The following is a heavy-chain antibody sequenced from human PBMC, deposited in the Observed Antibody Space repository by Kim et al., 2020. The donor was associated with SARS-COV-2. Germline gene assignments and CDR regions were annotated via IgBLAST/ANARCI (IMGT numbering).Heavy chain of an antibody. CDR1: GGSISSSKW. D-gene: IGHD6-13*01. Sequence: SETLSLTCAVSGGSISSSKWWSWVRQPPGKGLEWIGEIHHSGSTSYNPSLKSRVTISVDKSKNQFSLKLSSVTAADTAVYFCARGHEAADGTANFDYWGQGTLVTVSS. CDR2: IHHSGST. J-gene: IGHJ4*02. V-gene: IGHV4-4*02. CDR3: ARGHEAADGTANFDY.